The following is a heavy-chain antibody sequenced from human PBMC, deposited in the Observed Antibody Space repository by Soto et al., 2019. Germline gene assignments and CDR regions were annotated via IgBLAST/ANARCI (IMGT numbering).Heavy chain of an antibody. Sequence: QVQLQESGPGLVKPSETLSLTCTVSGGSISSYYWSWIRQPPGKGLEWIGYIYYSGSTNYNPSLKSRVTISVDTSKNQFSLKLSSVTAADTAMYYCARRTTENWYFDLWGRGTLVTVSS. CDR3: ARRTTENWYFDL. CDR1: GGSISSYY. D-gene: IGHD4-17*01. V-gene: IGHV4-59*08. J-gene: IGHJ2*01. CDR2: IYYSGST.